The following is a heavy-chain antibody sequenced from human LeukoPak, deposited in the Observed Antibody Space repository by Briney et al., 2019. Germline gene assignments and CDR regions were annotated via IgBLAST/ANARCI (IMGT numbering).Heavy chain of an antibody. CDR3: ARDNGGFDY. CDR2: ISYDGSNK. Sequence: GGSLRLSCAASGFTFISYAMRWVRQAPGKGLEWVAVISYDGSNKYYADSVEGRFTISRDNSKNTLYLQMNSLRAEDTAVYYCARDNGGFDYRGQGTLVTVSS. D-gene: IGHD3-10*01. CDR1: GFTFISYA. V-gene: IGHV3-30*04. J-gene: IGHJ4*02.